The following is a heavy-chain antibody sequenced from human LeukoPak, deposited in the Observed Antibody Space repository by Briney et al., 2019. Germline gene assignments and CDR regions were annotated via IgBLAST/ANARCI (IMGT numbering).Heavy chain of an antibody. V-gene: IGHV4-34*01. J-gene: IGHJ4*02. CDR3: ARGLYSSSSSDY. D-gene: IGHD6-6*01. CDR1: GGSFSGYY. Sequence: SETLSLTCAVYGGSFSGYYWSWIRQPPGKGLEWIGEINHSGSTNYNPSLKSRVTISVDTSKNQFSLKLSSVTAADTAVYYCARGLYSSSSSDYWGQGTLVTVSS. CDR2: INHSGST.